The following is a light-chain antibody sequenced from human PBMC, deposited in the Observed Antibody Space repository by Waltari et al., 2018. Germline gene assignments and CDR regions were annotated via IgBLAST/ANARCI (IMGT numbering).Light chain of an antibody. CDR1: QGISSC. CDR3: QQAYSFPLT. Sequence: DIQMTQSPSSLSASVGDRVTITCRASQGISSCLAWYQQRLGKAPALLIYAASSCQSGVPSSFSGSGSVTDFTITISSLQPEDFAPYYCQQAYSFPLTFGGGTKVEIK. V-gene: IGKV1-12*01. CDR2: AAS. J-gene: IGKJ4*01.